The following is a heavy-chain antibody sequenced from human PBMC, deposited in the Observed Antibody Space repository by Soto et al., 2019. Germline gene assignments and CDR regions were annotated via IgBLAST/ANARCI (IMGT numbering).Heavy chain of an antibody. J-gene: IGHJ6*03. Sequence: QVQLLQSGAEVKKPGASVKVSCKASGYTFTNYGITWVRQAPGQGLEWMGWISAYNGDTHYTQGLQGRVTMTTDTSTSTAYMELRGLRSDATAVYYCARVRKLVGYFYYYMDVWGKGTTVTVSS. CDR3: ARVRKLVGYFYYYMDV. V-gene: IGHV1-18*01. CDR1: GYTFTNYG. D-gene: IGHD6-6*01. CDR2: ISAYNGDT.